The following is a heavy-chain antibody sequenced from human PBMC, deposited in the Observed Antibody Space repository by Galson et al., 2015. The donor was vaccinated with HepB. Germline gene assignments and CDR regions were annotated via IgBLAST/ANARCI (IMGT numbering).Heavy chain of an antibody. D-gene: IGHD3-22*01. Sequence: PALVKPTQPLTLTCTFSGFSLRTTGMCVSWIRQPPGKALEWLARIDWDDDKFYSTSLKTRLTISKDTSKNQVVLIMTNMDPVDTATYYCARCYSSGSFDYWGQGALVTVSS. V-gene: IGHV2-70*17. CDR2: IDWDDDK. J-gene: IGHJ4*02. CDR3: ARCYSSGSFDY. CDR1: GFSLRTTGMC.